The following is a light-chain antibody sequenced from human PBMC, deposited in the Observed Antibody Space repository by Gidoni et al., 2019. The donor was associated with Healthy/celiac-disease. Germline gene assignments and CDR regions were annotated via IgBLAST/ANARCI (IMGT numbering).Light chain of an antibody. CDR2: YDD. CDR1: SSNIGNNA. J-gene: IGLJ3*02. Sequence: QSVLTQPPSVSVAPRQTVTISCSGSSSNIGNNAVNWYQQLPGKAPKLLIYYDDLPPSGVSDRFSGSKSGTSASLAISGLQSEDEADYYCAAWDDSLNGPVFGGGTKLTVL. CDR3: AAWDDSLNGPV. V-gene: IGLV1-36*01.